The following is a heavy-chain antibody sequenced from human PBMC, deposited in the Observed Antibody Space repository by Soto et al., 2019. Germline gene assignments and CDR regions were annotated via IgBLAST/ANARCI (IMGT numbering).Heavy chain of an antibody. CDR3: ARAAATHFDN. CDR2: IYHSGKT. Sequence: SETLSLTCAVSGYSMRSGYYWGWIRQPPGEGLEWIGNIYHSGKTYYNPPLKSRVSVSLDASKNQFSLNLTSVTAADTAMYYCARAAATHFDNWGQGLLVTVAS. J-gene: IGHJ4*02. V-gene: IGHV4-38-2*01. CDR1: GYSMRSGYY. D-gene: IGHD6-25*01.